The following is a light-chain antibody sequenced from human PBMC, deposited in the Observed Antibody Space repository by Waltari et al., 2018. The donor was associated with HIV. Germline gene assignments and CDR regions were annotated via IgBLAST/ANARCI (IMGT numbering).Light chain of an antibody. J-gene: IGKJ1*01. CDR2: AAS. V-gene: IGKV1-39*01. CDR1: QNISSY. CDR3: QQSYSTPPWT. Sequence: DIQMTQSTSSLSASVGDRVTITCRASQNISSYLNWYQQKPGKAPKLLIYAASSLQSGVPSRFSGSGSGTDFTFTISSLQPEDFATYYCQQSYSTPPWTFGQGTKVEIK.